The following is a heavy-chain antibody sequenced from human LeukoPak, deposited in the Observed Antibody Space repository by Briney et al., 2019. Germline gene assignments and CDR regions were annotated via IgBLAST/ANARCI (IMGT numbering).Heavy chain of an antibody. CDR2: INTDGSST. CDR1: GFTFSRYW. J-gene: IGHJ4*02. V-gene: IGHV3-74*03. D-gene: IGHD3-22*01. CDR3: ASLLNYHDSSDSPG. Sequence: PGGSLRLSCAASGFTFSRYWMNWVRQAPGKGLVWVSRINTDGSSTMYADSVKGRFTISRDNAKSTLYLQMNSLRAEDTAVYFCASLLNYHDSSDSPGWGQGTLVTVSS.